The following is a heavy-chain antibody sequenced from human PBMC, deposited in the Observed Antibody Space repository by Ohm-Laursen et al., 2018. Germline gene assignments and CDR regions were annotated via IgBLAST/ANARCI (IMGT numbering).Heavy chain of an antibody. CDR2: IFYSGST. Sequence: PGTLSLTWTVSGGSISSYYWSWIRQPPGKGLEWIGFIFYSGSTNFNPSLKSRVTISLDTSKNQFSLKLNSVTAADTAVYYCAKDPAAFTVAGISSFDYWGQGTLVTVSS. CDR3: AKDPAAFTVAGISSFDY. J-gene: IGHJ4*02. V-gene: IGHV4-59*01. CDR1: GGSISSYY. D-gene: IGHD6-19*01.